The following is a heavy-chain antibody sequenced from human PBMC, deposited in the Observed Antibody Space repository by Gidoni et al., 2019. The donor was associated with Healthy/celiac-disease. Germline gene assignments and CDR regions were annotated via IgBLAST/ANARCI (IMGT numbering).Heavy chain of an antibody. D-gene: IGHD5-12*01. CDR1: GFTFGDYA. CDR2: IRSKAYGGTT. CDR3: GPYSGYQTPHNWFDP. Sequence: EVQLVESGGGLVKPGRSLRLSCTASGFTFGDYAMSLFRQAPGKGLEWVGFIRSKAYGGTTEYAASVKGRFTISRDDSKSIAYLQMNSLKTEDTAVYYCGPYSGYQTPHNWFDPWGQGTLVTVSS. J-gene: IGHJ5*02. V-gene: IGHV3-49*05.